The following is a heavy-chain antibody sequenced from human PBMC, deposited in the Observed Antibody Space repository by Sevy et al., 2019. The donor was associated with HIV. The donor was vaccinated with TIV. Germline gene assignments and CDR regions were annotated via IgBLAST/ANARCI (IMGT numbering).Heavy chain of an antibody. CDR2: ISSSGSTI. CDR3: ARGATVTPFDY. Sequence: GGSLRLSCAASGFTFSSYEMNWDRQAPGKGLEWVSYISSSGSTIYYADSVKGRFTISRDNAKNSLYLQMNSLRAEDTAVYYCARGATVTPFDYWGQGTLVTVSS. D-gene: IGHD4-17*01. V-gene: IGHV3-48*03. J-gene: IGHJ4*02. CDR1: GFTFSSYE.